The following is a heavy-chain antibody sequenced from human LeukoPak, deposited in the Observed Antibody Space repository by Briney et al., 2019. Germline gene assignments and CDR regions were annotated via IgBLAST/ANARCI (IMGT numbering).Heavy chain of an antibody. CDR2: IYYSGST. CDR1: GGSISSYY. Sequence: SETLSLTCTVSGGSISSYYWSWIRQPPGKGLEWIGYIYYSGSTNYNPSLKSRVTISVDTSKNQFSLKLSSVTAADTAVYYCAREPPLRDGYTPAPFDYWGQGTLVIVSS. J-gene: IGHJ4*02. D-gene: IGHD5-24*01. V-gene: IGHV4-59*01. CDR3: AREPPLRDGYTPAPFDY.